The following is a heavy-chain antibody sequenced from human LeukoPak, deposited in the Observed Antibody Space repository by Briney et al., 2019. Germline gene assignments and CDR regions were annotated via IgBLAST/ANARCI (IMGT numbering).Heavy chain of an antibody. CDR3: AKGRGAGWFDP. J-gene: IGHJ5*02. V-gene: IGHV3-23*01. D-gene: IGHD5-12*01. Sequence: GGSLRLSCAASGFTFSTYAMSWVRQAPXXGXEWVSTISGSGGNTYYADSVKGRFTISRDNSKNTLYLQMNSLRAEDTAVYCAKGRGAGWFDPWGQGTLVTVSS. CDR2: ISGSGGNT. CDR1: GFTFSTYA.